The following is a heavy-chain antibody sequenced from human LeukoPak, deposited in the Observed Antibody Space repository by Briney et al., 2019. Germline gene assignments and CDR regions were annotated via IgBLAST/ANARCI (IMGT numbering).Heavy chain of an antibody. V-gene: IGHV3-43D*03. CDR2: ISWDGGST. Sequence: GSLRLSCAASGFTFDDYAMHWVRQAPGKGLEWVSLISWDGGSTYYADSVKGRFTISRDNSKNSLYLQMNSLRAEDTAVHYCAKDQRAYYYDSSGYHDAFDIWGQGTMVTVSS. CDR1: GFTFDDYA. CDR3: AKDQRAYYYDSSGYHDAFDI. J-gene: IGHJ3*02. D-gene: IGHD3-22*01.